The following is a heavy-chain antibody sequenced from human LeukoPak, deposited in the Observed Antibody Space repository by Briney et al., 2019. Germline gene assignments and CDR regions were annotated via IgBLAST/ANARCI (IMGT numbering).Heavy chain of an antibody. V-gene: IGHV3-48*03. CDR2: ISSSGSTT. D-gene: IGHD3-10*01. Sequence: GGSLRLSCAASGFTFSSYEMNWVRQAPGKGLEWVSYISSSGSTTYYADSVKGRFTISRDNSKNTLYLQMNSLRAEDTAVYYSAKDRVTMVLGHPTPHNDAFDIWGQGTMVTVSS. CDR1: GFTFSSYE. CDR3: AKDRVTMVLGHPTPHNDAFDI. J-gene: IGHJ3*02.